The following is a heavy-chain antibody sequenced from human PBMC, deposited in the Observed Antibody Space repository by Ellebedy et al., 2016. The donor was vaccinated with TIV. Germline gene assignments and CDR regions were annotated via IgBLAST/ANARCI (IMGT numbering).Heavy chain of an antibody. CDR1: GFTFSNYA. D-gene: IGHD4-17*01. V-gene: IGHV3-23*01. Sequence: GESLKISCAASGFTFSNYAMTWVRQAPGKGLDWVSTISGSGDSTYYADSVKGRFTISRDNSKNTLYLQMNSLRAEDTAVYYCAKGTVTRISSCFDYWGQGTLVTVSS. CDR3: AKGTVTRISSCFDY. J-gene: IGHJ4*02. CDR2: ISGSGDST.